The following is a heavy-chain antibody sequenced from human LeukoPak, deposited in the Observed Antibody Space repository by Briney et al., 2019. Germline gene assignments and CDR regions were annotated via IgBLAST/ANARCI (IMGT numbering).Heavy chain of an antibody. CDR2: IYYSGST. Sequence: SETLSLTCTVSGGSISSYYRSWIRQPPGKGLEWIGYIYYSGSTNYNPSLKSRVTISVDTSKNQFSLKLSSVTAADTAVYYCARVLWFGELLADAFDIWGQGTMVTVSS. CDR1: GGSISSYY. CDR3: ARVLWFGELLADAFDI. V-gene: IGHV4-59*01. J-gene: IGHJ3*02. D-gene: IGHD3-10*01.